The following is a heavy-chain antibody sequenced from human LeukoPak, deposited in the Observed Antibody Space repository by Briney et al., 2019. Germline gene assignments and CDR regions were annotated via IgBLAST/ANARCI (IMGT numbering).Heavy chain of an antibody. Sequence: GESLKISCKGSGYRFTSHWIAWVRQMPGKGLEWMGIIYPADSDTRYSPSFQGQVIISADKSISTAYLQWSSLKASDTAMYYCARRGRDSNGYLNYFDYWGQGALVTVPS. CDR1: GYRFTSHW. CDR3: ARRGRDSNGYLNYFDY. V-gene: IGHV5-51*01. D-gene: IGHD3-22*01. CDR2: IYPADSDT. J-gene: IGHJ4*02.